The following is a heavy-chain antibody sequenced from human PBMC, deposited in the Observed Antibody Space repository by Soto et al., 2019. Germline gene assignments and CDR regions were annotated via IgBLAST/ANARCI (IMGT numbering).Heavy chain of an antibody. J-gene: IGHJ3*02. D-gene: IGHD6-19*01. CDR1: GYTFTSYG. CDR2: ISAYNGNT. CDR3: ARDGYSSGWYRAFDI. Sequence: GASVKLSSKAPGYTFTSYGISWARQAPGQGLEWMGWISAYNGNTNYAQKLQGRVTMTTDTSTSTAYMELRSPRSDDTAVYYRARDGYSSGWYRAFDIWGQGTMVTVSS. V-gene: IGHV1-18*01.